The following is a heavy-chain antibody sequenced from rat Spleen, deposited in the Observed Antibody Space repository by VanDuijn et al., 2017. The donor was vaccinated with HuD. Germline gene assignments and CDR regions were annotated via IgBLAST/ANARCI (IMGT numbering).Heavy chain of an antibody. V-gene: IGHV5-27*01. CDR3: TTTGYNPFYFDS. Sequence: EVQLVESGGGLVQPGRSLKLSCVASGFSFSDYYMAWVRQAPTKGLEWVAYISTGCGVTYYRDSVKGRFTTSRDNSKSTLYLQMDSLRSEDTATYYCTTTGYNPFYFDSWGQGVMVSVST. D-gene: IGHD1-4*01. CDR2: ISTGCGVT. CDR1: GFSFSDYY. J-gene: IGHJ2*01.